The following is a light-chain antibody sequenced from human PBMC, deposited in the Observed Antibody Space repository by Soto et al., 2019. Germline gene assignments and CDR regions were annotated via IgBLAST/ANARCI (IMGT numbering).Light chain of an antibody. V-gene: IGKV3-11*01. Sequence: EIVLTQSPATLSLSPGERATLSCRASQSVSSYLAWYQQKPGQAPRLLIYDASNRATGIPARFSGSGSGTDFTLTISSLEPEDFAVYYSQQRSNWLYTFGQGTK. J-gene: IGKJ2*01. CDR1: QSVSSY. CDR2: DAS. CDR3: QQRSNWLYT.